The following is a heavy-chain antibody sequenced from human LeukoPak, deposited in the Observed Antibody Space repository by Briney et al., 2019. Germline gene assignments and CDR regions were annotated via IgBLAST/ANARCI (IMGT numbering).Heavy chain of an antibody. D-gene: IGHD2-2*03. V-gene: IGHV3-23*01. J-gene: IGHJ3*02. Sequence: GGSLRLSCAASGFSFSTTDMSWVRQTPGKGLEWVSGISGTNGITYYADPVKGRFTISRDSSKNTLYLQMHSLRAEDTAIYFCAKGGYFSFDMWGQGTKVTVSS. CDR2: ISGTNGIT. CDR3: AKGGYFSFDM. CDR1: GFSFSTTD.